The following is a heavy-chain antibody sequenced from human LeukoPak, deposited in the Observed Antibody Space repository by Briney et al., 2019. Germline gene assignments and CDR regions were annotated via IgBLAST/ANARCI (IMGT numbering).Heavy chain of an antibody. J-gene: IGHJ6*04. CDR1: GFTFSNYA. Sequence: RSGGSLRLSCAASGFTFSNYAFHWVRQPPGKGLEWAAVISYEGSVTYYADSVKGRFTISRDNSKNTLDLQMNSLRVEDTAVYYCVRDRAPWGGALGGAKGMDVWGEGTTVTVSS. CDR2: ISYEGSVT. V-gene: IGHV3-30*04. D-gene: IGHD3-10*01. CDR3: VRDRAPWGGALGGAKGMDV.